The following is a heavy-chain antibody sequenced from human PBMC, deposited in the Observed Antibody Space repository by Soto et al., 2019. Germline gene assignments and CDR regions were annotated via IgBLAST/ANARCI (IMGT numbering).Heavy chain of an antibody. Sequence: PGGSLRLSCAASGFTFSTYGMHWVRQAPGKGLEWVAVISYDGSNKYYSDSVKGRFTISRDNSKNTLYLQMNSLRAEDTAVYYCAKDPWIAARPGPVVYWGQGTLVTVSS. CDR1: GFTFSTYG. V-gene: IGHV3-30*18. CDR3: AKDPWIAARPGPVVY. D-gene: IGHD6-6*01. CDR2: ISYDGSNK. J-gene: IGHJ4*02.